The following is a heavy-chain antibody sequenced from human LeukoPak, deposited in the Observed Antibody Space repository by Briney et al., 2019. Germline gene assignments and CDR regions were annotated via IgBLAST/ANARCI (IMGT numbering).Heavy chain of an antibody. Sequence: GGSLRLPCAASGFTFSSYGMHWVRQAPGKGLEWVAVIWYDGSNKYYADSAKGRFTISRDNSKNTLYLQMNSLRAEDTAVYYCASELDSSGWSYYFDYWGQGTLVTASS. CDR2: IWYDGSNK. V-gene: IGHV3-33*01. J-gene: IGHJ4*02. D-gene: IGHD6-19*01. CDR1: GFTFSSYG. CDR3: ASELDSSGWSYYFDY.